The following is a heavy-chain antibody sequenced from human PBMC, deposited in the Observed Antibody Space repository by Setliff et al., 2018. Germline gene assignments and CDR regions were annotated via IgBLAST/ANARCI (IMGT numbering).Heavy chain of an antibody. CDR1: GGSISSSSYY. CDR2: IYYSGST. CDR3: ARQDSGWFDY. D-gene: IGHD5-12*01. Sequence: PSETLSLTCTVSGGSISSSSYYWGWIRQPPGTGLEWIGRIYYSGSTYYNPSLKSRVTITVDTSKNQFSLKLSAVTAADTAVYYCARQDSGWFDYWGQGTLGTVSS. J-gene: IGHJ4*02. V-gene: IGHV4-39*01.